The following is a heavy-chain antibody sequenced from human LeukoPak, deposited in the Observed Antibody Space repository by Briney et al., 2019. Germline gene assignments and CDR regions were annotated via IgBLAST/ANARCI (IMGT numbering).Heavy chain of an antibody. CDR1: GFTFNNFA. CDR2: MSYDGSHK. J-gene: IGHJ4*02. Sequence: GGSLRLSCAASGFTFNNFAMHWVRQAPGKGLEWVAVMSYDGSHKYYADSVKGRFTISRDNSKNTLYLQMNSLRSEDTAVYYCAMGYSPPLDYWGQGTLVTVSS. V-gene: IGHV3-30-3*01. D-gene: IGHD2-15*01. CDR3: AMGYSPPLDY.